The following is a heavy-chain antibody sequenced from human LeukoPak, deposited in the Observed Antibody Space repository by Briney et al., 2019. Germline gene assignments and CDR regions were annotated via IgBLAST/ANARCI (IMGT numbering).Heavy chain of an antibody. J-gene: IGHJ5*02. CDR2: IIPIFGTA. Sequence: ASVKVSCKASGGTFSSYAISWVRQAPGQGLEWMGGIIPIFGTANYAQKFQGRVTITADESTSTAYMELSSLRSEDTAVYYCASTYYYEHGWFDPWGQGTLVTVSS. D-gene: IGHD3-22*01. V-gene: IGHV1-69*13. CDR1: GGTFSSYA. CDR3: ASTYYYEHGWFDP.